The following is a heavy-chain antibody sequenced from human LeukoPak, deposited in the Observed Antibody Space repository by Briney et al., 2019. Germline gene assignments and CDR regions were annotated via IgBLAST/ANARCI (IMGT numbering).Heavy chain of an antibody. Sequence: ASVKVSCKVSGYTLTELSMHWVRQAPGKGLEWMGGFDPEDGETIYAQKFQGRVTMTEDTSTDTAYVELSSLRSEDTAVYYCATGYSSKDWFDPWGQGTLVTVSS. V-gene: IGHV1-24*01. CDR2: FDPEDGET. J-gene: IGHJ5*02. CDR3: ATGYSSKDWFDP. CDR1: GYTLTELS. D-gene: IGHD6-19*01.